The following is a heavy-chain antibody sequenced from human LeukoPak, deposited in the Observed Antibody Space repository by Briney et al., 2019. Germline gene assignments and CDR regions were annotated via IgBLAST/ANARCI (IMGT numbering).Heavy chain of an antibody. CDR2: IFYSGST. Sequence: SQTLSLTCTVSGGSISSSDWYWSWIRQLPGKGLEWIGYIFYSGSTYYNPSLESRVTISLDTSKNQFSLELSSVTAADTAVYYCARDLAAAGQNWGQGTLVTVSS. CDR1: GGSISSSDWY. D-gene: IGHD6-13*01. J-gene: IGHJ4*02. CDR3: ARDLAAAGQN. V-gene: IGHV4-31*03.